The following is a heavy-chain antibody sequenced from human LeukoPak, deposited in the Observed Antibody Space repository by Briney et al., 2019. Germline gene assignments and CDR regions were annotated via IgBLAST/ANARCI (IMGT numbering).Heavy chain of an antibody. CDR1: GFTFSSYW. CDR3: ARERTFSGDTAMVDDAFDI. J-gene: IGHJ3*02. Sequence: PGGSLRLSCAASGFTFSSYWMSWVRQAPGKGLEWVANIKQDGSEKYYVDSVKGRFTISRDNAKNSLYLQMNSLRAEDTAVYYCARERTFSGDTAMVDDAFDIWGQGTMVTVSS. CDR2: IKQDGSEK. D-gene: IGHD5-18*01. V-gene: IGHV3-7*01.